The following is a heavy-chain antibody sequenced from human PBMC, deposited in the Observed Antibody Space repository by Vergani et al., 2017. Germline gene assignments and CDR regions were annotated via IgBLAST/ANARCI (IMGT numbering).Heavy chain of an antibody. CDR2: ISSSSSYI. Sequence: EVQLVESGGGLVKPGGSLRLSCAASGFTFSSYSMNWVRQAPGKGLEWVSSISSSSSYIYYADSVKGRFTISRDNAKNSLYLHMNSLRAEDTAVYYCARVGPTVTNPFAYWGQGTLVTVSS. V-gene: IGHV3-21*01. CDR1: GFTFSSYS. J-gene: IGHJ4*02. D-gene: IGHD4-17*01. CDR3: ARVGPTVTNPFAY.